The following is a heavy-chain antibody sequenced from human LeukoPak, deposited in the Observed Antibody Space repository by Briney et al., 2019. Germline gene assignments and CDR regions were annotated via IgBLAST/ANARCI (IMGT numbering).Heavy chain of an antibody. Sequence: GGSLRLSCVVSGFTVSSNYMSWVRQAPGKGLEWVSGIGGSGGTTYYADSVKGRFTLSRDNSRKTLSLQMSSLRAEDTAVYYCARHPNTYYGNYFDSWGQGTLVTVSS. J-gene: IGHJ4*02. V-gene: IGHV3-53*01. CDR1: GFTVSSNY. CDR2: IGGSGGTT. CDR3: ARHPNTYYGNYFDS. D-gene: IGHD3-22*01.